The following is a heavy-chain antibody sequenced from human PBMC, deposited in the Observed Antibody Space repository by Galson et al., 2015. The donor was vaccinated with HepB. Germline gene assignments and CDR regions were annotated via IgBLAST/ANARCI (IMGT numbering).Heavy chain of an antibody. D-gene: IGHD6-13*01. CDR1: GFTFTDYY. CDR2: ISGSGSAV. Sequence: SLRLSCAASGFTFTDYYMSWIRQAPGKGLEWLSYISGSGSAVYYADSVRGRFTISRDNAKNSLYLQMSSLRAEDTALYYCATIAMDAFDIWGQGTMVTVSS. V-gene: IGHV3-11*01. J-gene: IGHJ3*02. CDR3: ATIAMDAFDI.